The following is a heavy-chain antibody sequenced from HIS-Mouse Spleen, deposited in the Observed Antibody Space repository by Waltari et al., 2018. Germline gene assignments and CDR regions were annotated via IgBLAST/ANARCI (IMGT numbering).Heavy chain of an antibody. D-gene: IGHD6-13*01. Sequence: QLQLQESGPGLVKPSETLSLTCTVSGGSISSSSYYWGWIRQPPGKGLEWIGSIYYRGSTSYNPSLKSRGTISVDTPKTQFSRKVSSVTAADAAVYYCAREIPYSSSWYDWYFDLWGRGTLVTVSS. CDR1: GGSISSSSYY. J-gene: IGHJ2*01. CDR3: AREIPYSSSWYDWYFDL. V-gene: IGHV4-39*07. CDR2: IYYRGST.